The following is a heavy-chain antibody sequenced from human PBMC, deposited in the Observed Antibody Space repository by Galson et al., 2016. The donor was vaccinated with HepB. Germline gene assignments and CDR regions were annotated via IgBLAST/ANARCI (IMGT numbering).Heavy chain of an antibody. CDR2: ISSGGRT. Sequence: TLSLTCTVPGDSIRSGGYYWSWIRQHPATGLEWIGYISSGGRTHYNPSLRSRLIMSIGTSKNQYSLRLASVTAADTAVYHCARGLPTVTLRSFDSWGQGTLVSVSS. CDR3: ARGLPTVTLRSFDS. CDR1: GDSIRSGGYY. V-gene: IGHV4-31*03. D-gene: IGHD4-17*01. J-gene: IGHJ4*02.